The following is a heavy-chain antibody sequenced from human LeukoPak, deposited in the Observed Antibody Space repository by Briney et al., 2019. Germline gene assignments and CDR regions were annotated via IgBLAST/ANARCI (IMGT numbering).Heavy chain of an antibody. CDR1: GFTFSSYW. D-gene: IGHD1-26*01. CDR2: ISSSATNI. Sequence: GGTLRLSCAASGFTFSSYWMHWVRQAPGPGLEWVSHISSSATNIYYADSVKGRFTISRDNAKNSLYLQTNSLRAEDTAVYYCAKEGSYDALDIWGQGTMVTVSS. V-gene: IGHV3-48*04. J-gene: IGHJ3*02. CDR3: AKEGSYDALDI.